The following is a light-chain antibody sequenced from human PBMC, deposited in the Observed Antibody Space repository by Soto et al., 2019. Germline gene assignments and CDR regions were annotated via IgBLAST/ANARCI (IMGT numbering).Light chain of an antibody. CDR2: EVT. CDR3: SSYTSSSTLDFV. J-gene: IGLJ1*01. CDR1: SSDVGGYDY. V-gene: IGLV2-14*01. Sequence: QSVLTQPPSASGSPGQSVTISCTGTSSDVGGYDYVSWYQQRPGKAPKLLIHEVTNRPSGVSSRFSGSKSGNRASLTISGLLAEDEADYYCSSYTSSSTLDFVFGTGTKVTVL.